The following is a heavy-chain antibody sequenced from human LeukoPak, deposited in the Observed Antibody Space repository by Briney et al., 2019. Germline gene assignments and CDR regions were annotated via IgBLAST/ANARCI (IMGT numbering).Heavy chain of an antibody. J-gene: IGHJ3*01. D-gene: IGHD1-26*01. CDR2: LYNSDST. V-gene: IGHV3-53*01. CDR1: GFTVSNNY. CDR3: ARDPGIDAFDV. Sequence: GGSLRLSCAASGFTVSNNYISWVRQAPGKGLEWVSVLYNSDSTYYADSVKGRFTISRDNSKNTLYLQMDSLRAEDTAIYYCARDPGIDAFDVWGQGTMVTVSS.